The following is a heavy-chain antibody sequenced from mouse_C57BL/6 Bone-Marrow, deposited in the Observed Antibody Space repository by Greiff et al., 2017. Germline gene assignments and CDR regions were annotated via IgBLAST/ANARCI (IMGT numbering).Heavy chain of an antibody. CDR3: ARHEEGIITTVPWFAY. D-gene: IGHD1-1*01. Sequence: LEESGAELVKPGASVKLSCKASGYTFTEYTIHWVKQRSGQGLEWIGWFYPGSGSIKYNEKFKDKATLTADKSSSTVYMELSRLTSEDSAVYFCARHEEGIITTVPWFAYWGQGTLVTVSA. CDR1: GYTFTEYT. V-gene: IGHV1-62-2*01. CDR2: FYPGSGSI. J-gene: IGHJ3*01.